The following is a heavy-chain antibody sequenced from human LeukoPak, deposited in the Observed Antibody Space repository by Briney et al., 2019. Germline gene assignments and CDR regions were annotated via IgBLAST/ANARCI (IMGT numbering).Heavy chain of an antibody. CDR3: ARHSIVVVPAATNWFDP. Sequence: SETLSLTCTVSGGSISSYYWSWIRQPPGKGLEWIGYIYYSGSTNYNPSLKSRVTISVDTSKNQFSLKLSSVTAADTAVYYCARHSIVVVPAATNWFDPWGHGTLVTVSS. V-gene: IGHV4-59*08. J-gene: IGHJ5*02. D-gene: IGHD2-2*01. CDR2: IYYSGST. CDR1: GGSISSYY.